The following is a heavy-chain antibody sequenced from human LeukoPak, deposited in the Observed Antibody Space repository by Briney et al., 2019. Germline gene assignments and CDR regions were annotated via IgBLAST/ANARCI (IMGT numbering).Heavy chain of an antibody. CDR1: GGSVSSGSYY. CDR3: ARDPSKYYYGMDV. Sequence: SETLSLTCTVSGGSVSSGSYYWSWIRQPPGKGLEWIEYIYYSGSTNYNPSLKSRVTISVDTSKNQFSLKLSSVTAADTAVYYCARDPSKYYYGMDVWGQGTTVTVSS. CDR2: IYYSGST. J-gene: IGHJ6*02. V-gene: IGHV4-61*01. D-gene: IGHD2/OR15-2a*01.